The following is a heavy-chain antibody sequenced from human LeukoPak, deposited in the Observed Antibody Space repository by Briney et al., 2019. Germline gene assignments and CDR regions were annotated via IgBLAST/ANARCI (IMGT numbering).Heavy chain of an antibody. Sequence: GGSLRLSCVASGFTFSRYAMHWVRQAPGKGLEYVSAISSNGGSTYYANSVKGRFTISRDNSKNTLYLQMGSLRAEDMAVYYCARGDGAYGDYYYGMDVWGQGTTVTVSS. J-gene: IGHJ6*02. CDR2: ISSNGGST. CDR1: GFTFSRYA. V-gene: IGHV3-64*01. D-gene: IGHD4-17*01. CDR3: ARGDGAYGDYYYGMDV.